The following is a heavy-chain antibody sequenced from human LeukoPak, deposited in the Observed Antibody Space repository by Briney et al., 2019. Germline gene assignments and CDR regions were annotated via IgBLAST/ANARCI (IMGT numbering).Heavy chain of an antibody. J-gene: IGHJ5*02. Sequence: GGSLRLSCAASGFTFNDYYMSWIRQAPGKGLEWLSYINIGGTNTHYADSVKGRFTISRDNAKKSLYLEMNNLRAEDTAVYYCATDGVGFDTWGQGVLVTVSS. CDR1: GFTFNDYY. CDR2: INIGGTNT. CDR3: ATDGVGFDT. V-gene: IGHV3-11*01.